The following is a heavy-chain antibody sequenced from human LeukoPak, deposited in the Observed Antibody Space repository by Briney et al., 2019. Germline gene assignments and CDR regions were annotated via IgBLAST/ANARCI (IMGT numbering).Heavy chain of an antibody. CDR3: GAEWGVFYFDY. Sequence: GGSLRLSCAASGFTFSNYAMSWVRQAPGKGLERIPSISGVGSSTYYADSVKGRITISRDNSKNTLYLQMNSLRAEDTAVYYCGAEWGVFYFDYWGQGTLVTVSS. J-gene: IGHJ4*02. D-gene: IGHD3-16*01. V-gene: IGHV3-23*01. CDR1: GFTFSNYA. CDR2: ISGVGSST.